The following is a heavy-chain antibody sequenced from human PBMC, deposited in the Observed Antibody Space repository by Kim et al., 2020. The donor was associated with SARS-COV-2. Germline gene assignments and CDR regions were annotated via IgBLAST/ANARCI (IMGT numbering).Heavy chain of an antibody. CDR3: ARGITKVRGIISLDY. CDR1: GFTFSNYW. D-gene: IGHD3-10*01. V-gene: IGHV3-74*01. Sequence: GGSLRLSCAASGFTFSNYWMHWVRQAPGKGLVWVSRINTDGSSTSYADSVKGRFTISRDNAKNTLYLQMNSLRAEDTAVYYCARGITKVRGIISLDYWGQGTLVTVSS. CDR2: INTDGSST. J-gene: IGHJ4*02.